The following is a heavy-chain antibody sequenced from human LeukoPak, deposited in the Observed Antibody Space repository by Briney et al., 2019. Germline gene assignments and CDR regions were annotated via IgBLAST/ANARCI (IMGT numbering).Heavy chain of an antibody. J-gene: IGHJ4*02. Sequence: QSGVSLRLSCAASGFTLSSSSMNWVRQAPGKGLEWVSYISGGSSTIYYADSVKGRFTVSRDNAKNSLYLLMDTLRAEDTAVYYCARVGSNQWLDYWGQGTLVTVS. CDR1: GFTLSSSS. D-gene: IGHD6-19*01. CDR3: ARVGSNQWLDY. V-gene: IGHV3-48*01. CDR2: ISGGSSTI.